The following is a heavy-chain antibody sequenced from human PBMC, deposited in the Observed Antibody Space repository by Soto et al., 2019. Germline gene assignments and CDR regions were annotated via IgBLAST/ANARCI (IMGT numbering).Heavy chain of an antibody. D-gene: IGHD3-16*02. CDR2: IIPILGTT. CDR3: ARSMTTLGGDIGDHYNGMDG. CDR1: GGTFSSSA. Sequence: QVQLVQSGAEVKKPGSSVKVSCKASGGTFSSSAITWVRKAPGQGLEWMGGIIPILGTTNTAQKLEGRVTITAVESTTTPSLEVPSLRSEDTAMYSDARSMTTLGGDIGDHYNGMDGWGQGTTVSVSS. J-gene: IGHJ6*02. V-gene: IGHV1-69*01.